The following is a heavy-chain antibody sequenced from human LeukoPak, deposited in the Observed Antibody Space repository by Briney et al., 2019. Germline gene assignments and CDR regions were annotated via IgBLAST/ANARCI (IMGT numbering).Heavy chain of an antibody. J-gene: IGHJ6*03. CDR1: GFTFSSYS. V-gene: IGHV3-21*01. CDR3: ARVPRRTGQGYYYYMDV. Sequence: GGSLRLSCAASGFTFSSYSMNWVRQAPGKGLEWVSSISSSSSYIYYADSVKGRFTISRDNAKNSLNLQMNSLRAEDTAVYYCARVPRRTGQGYYYYMDVWGKGTTVTVSS. CDR2: ISSSSSYI.